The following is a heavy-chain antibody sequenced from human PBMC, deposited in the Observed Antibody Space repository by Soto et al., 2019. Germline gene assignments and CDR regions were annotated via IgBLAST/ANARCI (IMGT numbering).Heavy chain of an antibody. Sequence: SETLSLTCTVSGGSVSSGSYYWSWIRQPPGKGLEYIGYLYYSGSTNYDPSLKSRVTISVDTPKNQFSLKLTSVTAADTAVYYCARGQAFWTGYYRMPYYFDYWGQGTLVTVSS. CDR3: ARGQAFWTGYYRMPYYFDY. CDR1: GGSVSSGSYY. J-gene: IGHJ4*02. CDR2: LYYSGST. V-gene: IGHV4-61*01. D-gene: IGHD3-3*01.